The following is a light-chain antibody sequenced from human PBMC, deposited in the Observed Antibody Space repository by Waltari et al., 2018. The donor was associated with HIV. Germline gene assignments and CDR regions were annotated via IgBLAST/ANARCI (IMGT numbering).Light chain of an antibody. CDR2: DVT. V-gene: IGLV2-11*01. CDR3: CSYAGSYKYI. Sequence: QSALTQPRSVSGSPGQSVTISCTGTSRDVGGYSYVTWYQQHPAKAPKVLIYDVTKRPSGAPDRFSGSKSGNTASLTISGLQAEDEADYYCCSYAGSYKYILGSGTKVTVL. CDR1: SRDVGGYSY. J-gene: IGLJ1*01.